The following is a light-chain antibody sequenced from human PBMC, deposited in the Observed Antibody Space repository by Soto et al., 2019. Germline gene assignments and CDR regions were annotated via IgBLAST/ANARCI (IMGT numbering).Light chain of an antibody. V-gene: IGKV3-15*01. Sequence: EIVMTQSPATLSVSPGERATLSCRASQSVSNNLAWYQQKPGQAPRLLIYHASTGATGIPARFSGSGSGTELTLTISSVLSEDFAVYYCQQYNEWPLTFGGGTKVEIK. CDR2: HAS. J-gene: IGKJ4*01. CDR3: QQYNEWPLT. CDR1: QSVSNN.